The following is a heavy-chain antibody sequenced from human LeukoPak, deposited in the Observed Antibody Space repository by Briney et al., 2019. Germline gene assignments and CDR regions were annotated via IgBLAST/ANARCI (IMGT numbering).Heavy chain of an antibody. CDR3: AKVRDDYGHGPYYMDV. Sequence: GGSLRLSCAASGFTFSSYSMNWVRQAPGKGLEWVSAISGSGGSTYYADSVKGRFTISRDNSKNTLYLQMNSLRAEDTAVYYCAKVRDDYGHGPYYMDVWGKGTTVTVSS. CDR1: GFTFSSYS. CDR2: ISGSGGST. D-gene: IGHD4-17*01. V-gene: IGHV3-23*01. J-gene: IGHJ6*03.